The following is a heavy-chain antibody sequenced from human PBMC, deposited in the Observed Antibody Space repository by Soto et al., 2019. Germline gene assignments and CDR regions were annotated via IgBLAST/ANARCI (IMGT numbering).Heavy chain of an antibody. CDR3: ARDWEPNSQNHYYYYYGMDV. CDR2: IWYDGSNK. D-gene: IGHD1-1*01. J-gene: IGHJ6*02. Sequence: GGSLRLSCAASGFTFSSYGMHWVRQAPGKGLEWVAVIWYDGSNKYYADSVKGRFTISRDNSKNTLYLQMNSLRAEDTAVYYCARDWEPNSQNHYYYYYGMDVWGQGTTVTVSS. CDR1: GFTFSSYG. V-gene: IGHV3-33*01.